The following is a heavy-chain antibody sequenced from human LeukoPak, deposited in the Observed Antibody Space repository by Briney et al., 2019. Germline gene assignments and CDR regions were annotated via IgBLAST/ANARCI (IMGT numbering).Heavy chain of an antibody. CDR2: ISAYNGNT. V-gene: IGHV1-18*01. CDR3: ARGNYDILTGPRRTDAFDI. D-gene: IGHD3-9*01. Sequence: ASVKVSCKASSYTFTNYAISWVRQAPGQGLEWMGWISAYNGNTNYAQKLQGRVTITTDTSTSTAYMELRSLRSDDTAMYYCARGNYDILTGPRRTDAFDIWGQGTMVTVSS. CDR1: SYTFTNYA. J-gene: IGHJ3*02.